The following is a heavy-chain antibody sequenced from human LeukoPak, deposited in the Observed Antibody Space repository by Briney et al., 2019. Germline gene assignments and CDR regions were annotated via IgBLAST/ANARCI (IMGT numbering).Heavy chain of an antibody. CDR2: IIPIFGTA. CDR3: ARGSTPAGLVAFDI. Sequence: ASVKVSCKASGGTFSSYAISWVRQAPGQGLEWMGGIIPIFGTANYAQKFQGRGTITTDESTSTAYMELSSLRSEDTAVYYCARGSTPAGLVAFDIWGQGTMVTVSS. D-gene: IGHD3/OR15-3a*01. J-gene: IGHJ3*02. V-gene: IGHV1-69*05. CDR1: GGTFSSYA.